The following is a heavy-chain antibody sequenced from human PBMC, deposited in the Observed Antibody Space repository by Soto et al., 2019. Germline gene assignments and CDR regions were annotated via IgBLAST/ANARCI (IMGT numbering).Heavy chain of an antibody. CDR3: ARDSGYSSAYWEHYFDY. J-gene: IGHJ4*02. CDR2: ISSGGDP. Sequence: QAGGSLRLSCATSGFSISDKFMSWVRQAPGKGLEWISVISSGGDPSYADSVKGRFTISRDITKNTLFLQMTSLRADDTAVYFCARDSGYSSAYWEHYFDYWGQGTLVTVSS. D-gene: IGHD3-16*01. V-gene: IGHV3-53*01. CDR1: GFSISDKF.